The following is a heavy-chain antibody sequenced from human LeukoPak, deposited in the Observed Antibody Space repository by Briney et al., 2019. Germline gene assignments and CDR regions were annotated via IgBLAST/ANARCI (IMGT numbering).Heavy chain of an antibody. D-gene: IGHD3-3*01. J-gene: IGHJ1*01. CDR2: IKSDGSRI. CDR3: AFLPPGH. Sequence: PGGSLRLSCAASGFTFSSYAMSWVRQAPGKGLVWVSRIKSDGSRITYADSVRGRFTISRDNAKNTLYLQMNSLRAEDTAVYYCAFLPPGHWGQGTLVTVSS. CDR1: GFTFSSYA. V-gene: IGHV3-74*01.